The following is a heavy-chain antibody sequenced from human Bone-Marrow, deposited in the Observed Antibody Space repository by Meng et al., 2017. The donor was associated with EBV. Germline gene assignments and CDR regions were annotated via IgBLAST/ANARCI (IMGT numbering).Heavy chain of an antibody. CDR2: IYHSGST. J-gene: IGHJ4*02. Sequence: LVERGPGGVQPSVPLSPPVDCFGGPINSSNWVSWVRQPPGKGLEWIGEIYHSGSTNYNPSLKSRVTISVDKSKNQFSLKLSSVTAADTAVYYCARGGDIVATRFNYWGQGTLVTVSS. CDR1: GGPINSSNW. V-gene: IGHV4-4*02. D-gene: IGHD5-12*01. CDR3: ARGGDIVATRFNY.